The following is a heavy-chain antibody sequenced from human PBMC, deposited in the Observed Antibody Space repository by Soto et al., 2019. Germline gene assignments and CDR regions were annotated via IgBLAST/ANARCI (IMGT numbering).Heavy chain of an antibody. CDR2: ISGSGGST. J-gene: IGHJ2*01. V-gene: IGHV3-23*01. Sequence: GGSLRLSCAASGFTFSSYAMSWVRQAPGKGLEWVSAISGSGGSTYYADSVKGRFTISRDNSKNTLYLQMNSLRAEDTAVYYWAKCPTDPYGDYLYWYFDLWGRGTLVTVSS. CDR3: AKCPTDPYGDYLYWYFDL. CDR1: GFTFSSYA. D-gene: IGHD4-17*01.